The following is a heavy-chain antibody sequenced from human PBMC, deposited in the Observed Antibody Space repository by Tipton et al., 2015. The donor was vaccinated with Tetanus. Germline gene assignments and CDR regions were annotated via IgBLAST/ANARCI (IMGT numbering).Heavy chain of an antibody. V-gene: IGHV3-15*07. CDR1: GIIFTNAW. D-gene: IGHD3-3*02. J-gene: IGHJ4*02. CDR3: YRAGIVGSGCWVDY. CDR2: VKSKAAGGTT. Sequence: SLRLSCAASGIIFTNAWMNWVRQAPGKGLEWVGRVKSKAAGGTTDYAAAVKDRISISREDTKSTLYLQMNSLKDGDTAVYFCYRAGIVGSGCWVDYWGRGTLVSVSS.